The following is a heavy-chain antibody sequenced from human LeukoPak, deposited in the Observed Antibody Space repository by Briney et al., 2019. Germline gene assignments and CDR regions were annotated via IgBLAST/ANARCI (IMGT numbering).Heavy chain of an antibody. CDR2: IGRSTTYT. J-gene: IGHJ4*01. D-gene: IGHD1-26*01. CDR3: ARGAGNYYEVDH. CDR1: GFTFSDYY. V-gene: IGHV3-11*05. Sequence: PGGSLRLSCAASGFTFSDYYMSWIRQAPGKGLEWVSFIGRSTTYTDYADSVKGRFTISRDNGQNSLFLQMNSLRADDTAVYYCARGAGNYYEVDHGGHGTLVTVSS.